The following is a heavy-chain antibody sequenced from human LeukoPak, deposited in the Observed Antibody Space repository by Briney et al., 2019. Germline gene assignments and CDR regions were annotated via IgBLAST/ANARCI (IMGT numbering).Heavy chain of an antibody. V-gene: IGHV4-59*01. J-gene: IGHJ6*02. D-gene: IGHD5-18*01. CDR1: GGSISSYY. Sequence: SETLSLTCTVSGGSISSYYWSWIRQPPGKGLEWIGYIYYSGSTNYNPSLKSRVTISVDTSKNQFSLKLSSVTAAYTAVYYCARDWGYSYGSRYYYYGMDVWGQGTTVTVSS. CDR3: ARDWGYSYGSRYYYYGMDV. CDR2: IYYSGST.